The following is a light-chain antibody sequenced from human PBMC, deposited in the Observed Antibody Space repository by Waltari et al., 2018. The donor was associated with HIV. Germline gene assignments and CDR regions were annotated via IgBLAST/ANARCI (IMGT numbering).Light chain of an antibody. J-gene: IGLJ1*01. Sequence: QSALTQPRSVSGSPGQSVTISCTGTSSDVGGYNYVSWYQQHPGHAPKLMIYDVSKRPSGVPDRFSGSKSGNTASLTISGLQAEDEADYYCCSYAGSYFYVFGTGTKVTVL. CDR2: DVS. V-gene: IGLV2-11*01. CDR1: SSDVGGYNY. CDR3: CSYAGSYFYV.